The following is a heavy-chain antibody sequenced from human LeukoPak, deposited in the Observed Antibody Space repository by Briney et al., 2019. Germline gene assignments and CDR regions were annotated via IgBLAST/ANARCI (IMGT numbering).Heavy chain of an antibody. CDR2: IYTSGST. CDR3: ARCSVAALYYYYMDV. V-gene: IGHV4-4*07. D-gene: IGHD6-6*01. Sequence: SETLSLTCTVSGGSISSYYWSWIRQPAGKGLEWIGRIYTSGSTNYNPSLKSRVTMSVDTSKNQFSLKLSSVTAADTAVYYCARCSVAALYYYYMDVWGKGTTVTVSS. CDR1: GGSISSYY. J-gene: IGHJ6*03.